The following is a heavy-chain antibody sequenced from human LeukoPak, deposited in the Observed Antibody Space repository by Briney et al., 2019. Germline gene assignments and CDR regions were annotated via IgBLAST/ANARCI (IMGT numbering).Heavy chain of an antibody. V-gene: IGHV1-69*13. Sequence: SVKVSCKASGGTFSSYAISWVRQAPGQGLEWMGGIIPIFGTVNYAQKFQGRVTITADESTSTAYMELSSLRSEDTAVYYCARVDVGSYYYYGMDVWGQGTTVTVSS. J-gene: IGHJ6*02. CDR1: GGTFSSYA. CDR2: IIPIFGTV. CDR3: ARVDVGSYYYYGMDV. D-gene: IGHD3-16*01.